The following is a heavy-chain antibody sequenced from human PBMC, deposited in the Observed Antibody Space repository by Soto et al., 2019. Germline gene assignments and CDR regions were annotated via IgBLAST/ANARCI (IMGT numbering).Heavy chain of an antibody. V-gene: IGHV1-18*01. CDR3: ARGHGEIIGAMDV. Sequence: GASVKVSCKFSGYRFETYAMSWVRQAPGQGLEWMGWISAYNIDTFYAEKFQDRVSMTTDTSTGTAYMELRSLRSDDTAVYYCARGHGEIIGAMDVWGQGTTVTVSS. D-gene: IGHD3-3*01. CDR2: ISAYNIDT. J-gene: IGHJ6*02. CDR1: GYRFETYA.